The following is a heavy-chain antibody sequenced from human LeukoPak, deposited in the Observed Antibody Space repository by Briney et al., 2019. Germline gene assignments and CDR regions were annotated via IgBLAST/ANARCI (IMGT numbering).Heavy chain of an antibody. V-gene: IGHV1-2*06. CDR2: INPNSGDT. D-gene: IGHD4-17*01. CDR1: GYTFTGYY. J-gene: IGHJ2*01. Sequence: GASVKVSCKASGYTFTGYYMHWVRQAPGQGLEWMGRINPNSGDTNYARKFQGRVTMTQDTSISTAYMDLSTLRSDDTAVYYCARTYGDYSYWYFDLWGRGTLVTVSS. CDR3: ARTYGDYSYWYFDL.